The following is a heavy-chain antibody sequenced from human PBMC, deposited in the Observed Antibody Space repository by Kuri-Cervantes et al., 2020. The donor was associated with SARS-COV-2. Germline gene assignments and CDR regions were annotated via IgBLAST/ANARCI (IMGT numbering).Heavy chain of an antibody. D-gene: IGHD3-10*01. CDR3: ARDRWTVAGGLDY. CDR2: ISSSSSYT. V-gene: IGHV3-11*06. Sequence: GGSLRLSCAASGFTFSDYYMSWIRQAPGKGLEWVSHISSSSSYTNYADSVKGRFTISRDNAKNSLYLQMNSLRAEDTAVYYCARDRWTVAGGLDYWGQGTLVTVSS. CDR1: GFTFSDYY. J-gene: IGHJ4*02.